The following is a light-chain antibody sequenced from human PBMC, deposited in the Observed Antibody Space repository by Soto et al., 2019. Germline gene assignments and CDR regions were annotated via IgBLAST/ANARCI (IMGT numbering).Light chain of an antibody. Sequence: EIVMTQSPATLSVSPGXGATLSCRASQGIGDTLAWYQQKPGQTPRLLIHDTSIRATGVPARFSGSRSGAEFTLTISSLQSEDFAVYYCQHYVTWPLTFGGGTKVDTK. V-gene: IGKV3-15*01. CDR2: DTS. CDR1: QGIGDT. J-gene: IGKJ4*01. CDR3: QHYVTWPLT.